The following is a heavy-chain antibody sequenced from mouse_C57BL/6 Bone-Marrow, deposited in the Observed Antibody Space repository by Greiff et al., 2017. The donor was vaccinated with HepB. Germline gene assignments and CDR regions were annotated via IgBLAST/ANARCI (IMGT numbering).Heavy chain of an antibody. CDR3: ARNLCFYAMDY. D-gene: IGHD1-1*01. CDR2: IWTGGGT. Sequence: QVQLQQSGPGLVAPSQSLSITCTVSGFSLTSYAISWVRQPPGKGLEWLGVIWTGGGTSYNSALKSRLSISKDNSKSQVFLKMNSLQTDDTARYYCARNLCFYAMDYWGQGTSVTVSS. CDR1: GFSLTSYA. J-gene: IGHJ4*01. V-gene: IGHV2-9-1*01.